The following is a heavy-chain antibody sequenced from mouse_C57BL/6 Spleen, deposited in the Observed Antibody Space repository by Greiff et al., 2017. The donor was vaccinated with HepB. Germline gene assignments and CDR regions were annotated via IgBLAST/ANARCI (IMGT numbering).Heavy chain of an antibody. V-gene: IGHV1-55*01. CDR2: IYPGSGST. J-gene: IGHJ3*01. D-gene: IGHD2-4*01. Sequence: QVHVKQSGAELVKPGASVKMSCKASGYTFTSYWITWVKQRPGQGLEWIGDIYPGSGSTNYNEKFKSKATLTVDTSSSTAYMQLSSLTSEDSAVYYCARLGDYAWFAYWGQGTLVTVSA. CDR3: ARLGDYAWFAY. CDR1: GYTFTSYW.